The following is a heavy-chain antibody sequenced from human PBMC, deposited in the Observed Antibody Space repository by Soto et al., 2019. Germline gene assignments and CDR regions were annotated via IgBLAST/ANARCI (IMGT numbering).Heavy chain of an antibody. CDR2: ISGTGGTK. V-gene: IGHV3-23*01. Sequence: GGSLRLSCAASGFTFSNYAMSWVSQAPGKGLEWVSAISGTGGTKYYADSVKGRFTISRDNSKNTLFLQMNTLRAEDTAVYYCAKDTSGYYTKSVDYWGQGTLVTVSS. D-gene: IGHD3-22*01. CDR1: GFTFSNYA. J-gene: IGHJ4*02. CDR3: AKDTSGYYTKSVDY.